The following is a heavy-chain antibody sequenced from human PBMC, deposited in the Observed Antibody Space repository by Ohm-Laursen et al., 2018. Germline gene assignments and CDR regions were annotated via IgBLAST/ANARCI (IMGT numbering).Heavy chain of an antibody. D-gene: IGHD3-22*01. CDR2: ISSSGSTI. CDR3: ARGPPARTFYYESSGYAFDY. Sequence: SLRLSCTASGFTFSSYAMSWVRQAPGKGLEWVSYISSSGSTIYYADSVKGRFTISRDNAKNSLYLQMNSLRAEDTAVYYCARGPPARTFYYESSGYAFDYWGQGTLVTVSS. J-gene: IGHJ4*02. V-gene: IGHV3-48*03. CDR1: GFTFSSYA.